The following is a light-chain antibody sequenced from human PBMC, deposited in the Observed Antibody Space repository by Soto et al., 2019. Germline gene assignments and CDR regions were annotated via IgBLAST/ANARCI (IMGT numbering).Light chain of an antibody. J-gene: IGKJ4*01. CDR1: QSIVSS. Sequence: DIQMTQSLSSLSASVGDRVTITCRASQSIVSSLNWYQQKPGEAPKLLIYAASSLQSGVPSRFSGSGAGTDFTLTISSLQPEDFATYYCQQSYTTPLTFGGGTKVEIK. V-gene: IGKV1-39*01. CDR2: AAS. CDR3: QQSYTTPLT.